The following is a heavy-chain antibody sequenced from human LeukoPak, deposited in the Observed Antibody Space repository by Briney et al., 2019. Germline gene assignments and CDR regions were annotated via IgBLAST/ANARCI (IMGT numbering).Heavy chain of an antibody. Sequence: SETLSLTCTVSGGSISSYYWSWIRQPPGKGLEWIGYIYYSGSTNYNPSLKSRVTISVDTSKNQFSLKLSSVTAADTAVYYCARQTGDRFKYYYYYGMDVWGQGTTVTVSS. CDR2: IYYSGST. CDR1: GGSISSYY. D-gene: IGHD7-27*01. CDR3: ARQTGDRFKYYYYYGMDV. V-gene: IGHV4-59*01. J-gene: IGHJ6*02.